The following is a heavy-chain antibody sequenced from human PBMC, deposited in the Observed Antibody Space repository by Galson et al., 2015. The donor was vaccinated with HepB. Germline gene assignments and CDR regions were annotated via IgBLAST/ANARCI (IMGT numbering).Heavy chain of an antibody. J-gene: IGHJ6*02. D-gene: IGHD1-20*01. CDR1: GGTFSSYT. V-gene: IGHV1-69*04. Sequence: SVKVSCKASGGTFSSYTISWVRQAPGQGLEWMGRIIPILGIANYAQKFQGRVTITADKSTSTAYMELSSLRSEDTAVYYCARDSWITGTTYQNYYGMDVWGQGTTVTVSS. CDR3: ARDSWITGTTYQNYYGMDV. CDR2: IIPILGIA.